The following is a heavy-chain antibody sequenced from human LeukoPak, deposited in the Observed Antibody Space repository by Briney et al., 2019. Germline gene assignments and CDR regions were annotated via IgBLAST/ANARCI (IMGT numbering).Heavy chain of an antibody. CDR2: ISSSTGYT. J-gene: IGHJ4*01. D-gene: IGHD3-16*01. CDR1: GFIFSDYS. CDR3: ARDWGFQLPDY. Sequence: GGSLRLSCAGLGFIFSDYSMNWVRQAPGKGLEWVSSISSSTGYTYYADSVKGRFIISRDNAKNSLFLQMNSLRAEDTAVYYCARDWGFQLPDYWGQGTLVIVSS. V-gene: IGHV3-21*06.